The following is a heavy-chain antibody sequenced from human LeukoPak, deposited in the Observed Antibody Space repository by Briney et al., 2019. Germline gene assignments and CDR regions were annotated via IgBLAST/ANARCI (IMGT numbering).Heavy chain of an antibody. CDR1: GGSISSYY. J-gene: IGHJ5*02. CDR2: IYYSGST. CDR3: ARAPGWTISARPLDQ. D-gene: IGHD6-6*01. Sequence: SETLSLTCTVSGGSISSYYWSWIRQPPGKGLEWIGYIYYSGSTNYNPSLKSRVTISVDTSKNQFSLRLSSVIAADTAVYYCARAPGWTISARPLDQWGPGILVTVSP. V-gene: IGHV4-59*12.